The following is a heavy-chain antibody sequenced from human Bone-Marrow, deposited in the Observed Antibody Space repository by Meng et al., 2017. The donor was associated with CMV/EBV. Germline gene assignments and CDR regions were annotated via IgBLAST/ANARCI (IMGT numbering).Heavy chain of an antibody. CDR1: GFTFSSFG. D-gene: IGHD1-26*01. CDR2: MQNNEISR. Sequence: GESLKISCAATGFTFSSFGAHWVRQAPGKGLEWVAFMQNNEISRHYVDSVKGRFSVSSDNSKSTLYLEMSGLRSDDTAVYWCARDLRRESFAFDIWGQGTMVTVSS. CDR3: ARDLRRESFAFDI. J-gene: IGHJ3*02. V-gene: IGHV3-30*02.